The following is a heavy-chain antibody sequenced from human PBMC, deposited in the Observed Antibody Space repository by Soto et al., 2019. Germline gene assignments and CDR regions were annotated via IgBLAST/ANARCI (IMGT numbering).Heavy chain of an antibody. Sequence: PGGSLRLSCTAFGFTFSSYAMIWVLQAPGKGLEWVSAISGSGGSTYYADSVKGRFTISRDNSRNTLYVQMNSLRAEDTAVYYCAKVPGVAVAGNLYFDYWGQGTLVTVSS. CDR2: ISGSGGST. V-gene: IGHV3-23*01. CDR1: GFTFSSYA. D-gene: IGHD6-19*01. J-gene: IGHJ4*02. CDR3: AKVPGVAVAGNLYFDY.